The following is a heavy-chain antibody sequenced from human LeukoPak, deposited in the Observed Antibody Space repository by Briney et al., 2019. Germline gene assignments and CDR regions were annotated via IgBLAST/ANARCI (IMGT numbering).Heavy chain of an antibody. CDR2: ISWNSGSI. V-gene: IGHV3-9*01. J-gene: IGHJ4*02. CDR1: GFTFDDYA. D-gene: IGHD3-9*01. CDR3: AARYYDILTGLTYFDY. Sequence: PGRSLRLSCAASGFTFDDYAMHWVRQAPGKGLEWVSGISWNSGSIGYADSVKGRFTISRDNAKNSLYLQMNSLRAEDTALYYCAARYYDILTGLTYFDYWGQGTLVTVSS.